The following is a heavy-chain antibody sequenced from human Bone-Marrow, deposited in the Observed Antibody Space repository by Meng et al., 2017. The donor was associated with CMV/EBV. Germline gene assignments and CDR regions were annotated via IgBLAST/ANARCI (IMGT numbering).Heavy chain of an antibody. CDR1: GGSFSGYH. CDR3: ARDRSRGYCSSTNCPDAFDI. Sequence: SETLSLTCAVYGGSFSGYHWNWIRQPPGKGLEWIGEINHSGGTNYNPSLKSRITISVDTSKNQFPLKLNSVTAADMAVYYCARDRSRGYCSSTNCPDAFDIWGQGTMVTVSS. D-gene: IGHD2-2*01. J-gene: IGHJ3*02. CDR2: INHSGGT. V-gene: IGHV4-34*01.